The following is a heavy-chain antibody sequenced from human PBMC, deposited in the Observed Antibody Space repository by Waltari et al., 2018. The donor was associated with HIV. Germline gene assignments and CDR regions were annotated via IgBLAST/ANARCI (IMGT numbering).Heavy chain of an antibody. CDR2: IIAYNGHT. D-gene: IGHD3-3*01. CDR1: GYTFTSYG. Sequence: QVQLVQSGAEVKKPGASVKVSCKASGYTFTSYGISWGRQAPGQGLEWMGWIIAYNGHTNYAQKLQGRVTMTTGTSTSTAYMDLRSLRSDDTAFYYCARALWSGYYTPYYFDYWGQGTLVTVSS. J-gene: IGHJ4*02. V-gene: IGHV1-18*01. CDR3: ARALWSGYYTPYYFDY.